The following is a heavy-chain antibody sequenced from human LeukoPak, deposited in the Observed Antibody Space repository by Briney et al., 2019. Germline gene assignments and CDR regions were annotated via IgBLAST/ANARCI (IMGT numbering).Heavy chain of an antibody. V-gene: IGHV1-18*01. CDR3: AREIYGRFDF. J-gene: IGHJ4*02. CDR2: TNPYNGNT. D-gene: IGHD4-17*01. Sequence: ASVKVSCKASGYTFTTYGISWVRQAPGQGLEWMGWTNPYNGNTNYAQKPQGRVTLTTDTSTSTGYMELRSLRSDDTAVYYCAREIYGRFDFWGQGTLVTVSS. CDR1: GYTFTTYG.